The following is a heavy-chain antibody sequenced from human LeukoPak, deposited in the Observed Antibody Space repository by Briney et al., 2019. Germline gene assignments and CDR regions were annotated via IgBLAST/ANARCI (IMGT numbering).Heavy chain of an antibody. D-gene: IGHD3-22*01. J-gene: IGHJ4*02. Sequence: GSLRLCCAASGFTFSDYYMSWIRQAPGKGLKWVSYISSSGSTIYYADSVKGRFTISRDNAKNSLYLQMNSLRAEDTAVYYCASLGDLSGYYPIWGQGTLVTVSS. CDR2: ISSSGSTI. V-gene: IGHV3-11*04. CDR3: ASLGDLSGYYPI. CDR1: GFTFSDYY.